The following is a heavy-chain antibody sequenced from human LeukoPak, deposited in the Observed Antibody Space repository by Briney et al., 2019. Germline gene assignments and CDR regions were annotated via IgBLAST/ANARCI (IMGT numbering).Heavy chain of an antibody. J-gene: IGHJ4*02. Sequence: SETLSLTCTVSGGSISSYYWSWIRQPPGKGLEWIGYIYYSGSTNYNPSLKSRVTISVDTSKNQFSLKLSSVTAADTAVYYCVSQRVYGDPFDYWGQGTLVTVSS. CDR1: GGSISSYY. V-gene: IGHV4-59*01. CDR3: VSQRVYGDPFDY. CDR2: IYYSGST. D-gene: IGHD4-17*01.